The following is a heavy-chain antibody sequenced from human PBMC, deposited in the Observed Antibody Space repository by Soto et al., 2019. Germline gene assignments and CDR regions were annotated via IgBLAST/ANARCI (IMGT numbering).Heavy chain of an antibody. J-gene: IGHJ4*02. D-gene: IGHD3-10*01. CDR1: GYTFTSYG. V-gene: IGHV1-18*01. CDR3: ANGPSRGGIAPRFED. CDR2: ISAYNGNT. Sequence: QVQLVQSGAEVKKPGASVKVSCKASGYTFTSYGISWVRQAPGQGLEWMGWISAYNGNTNNAQKLQGRVTMTTDTSKSTAYVELKTLRSDDTAVYYCANGPSRGGIAPRFEDWCEGTLVTVS.